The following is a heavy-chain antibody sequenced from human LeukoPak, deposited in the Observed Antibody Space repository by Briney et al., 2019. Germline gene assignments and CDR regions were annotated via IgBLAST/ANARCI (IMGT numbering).Heavy chain of an antibody. CDR2: MNPNSGNT. V-gene: IGHV1-8*01. D-gene: IGHD2-15*01. Sequence: ASVKVSCKASGYTCTSYDINWVRQATGQGLEWMGWMNPNSGNTGYAQKFQGRVTMTRNTSISTAYMELSSLRSEDTAVYYCARGWCSGGSCHGDFDYWGQGTLVTVSS. CDR3: ARGWCSGGSCHGDFDY. CDR1: GYTCTSYD. J-gene: IGHJ4*02.